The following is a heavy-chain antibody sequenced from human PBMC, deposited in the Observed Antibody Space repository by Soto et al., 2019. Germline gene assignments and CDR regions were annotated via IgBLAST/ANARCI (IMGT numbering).Heavy chain of an antibody. CDR1: GGTFSSYA. V-gene: IGHV1-69*13. D-gene: IGHD6-19*01. CDR2: IIPIFGTA. CDR3: ARLTAVAVRETYYCRMDV. Sequence: SVKVSCKASGGTFSSYAISWVRQAPGQGLEWMGGIIPIFGTANYAQKFQGRVTITADESTSTAYMELSSLRSEDTAVYYCARLTAVAVRETYYCRMDVWGQGTTGTVSS. J-gene: IGHJ6*02.